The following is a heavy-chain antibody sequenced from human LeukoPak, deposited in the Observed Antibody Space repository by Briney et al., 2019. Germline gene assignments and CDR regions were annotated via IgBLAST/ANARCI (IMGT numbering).Heavy chain of an antibody. Sequence: SESLSLTCAVYGGSFSGYYWSWIRQPPGKGLEWIGEINHSGSTNYYPSLKSRFTISVDTSKNQFSLKMSSVTAADTAVYYCASLANKYSSGRNAVRVYWGQGTLVTVSS. CDR2: INHSGST. D-gene: IGHD6-19*01. J-gene: IGHJ4*02. CDR3: ASLANKYSSGRNAVRVY. V-gene: IGHV4-34*01. CDR1: GGSFSGYY.